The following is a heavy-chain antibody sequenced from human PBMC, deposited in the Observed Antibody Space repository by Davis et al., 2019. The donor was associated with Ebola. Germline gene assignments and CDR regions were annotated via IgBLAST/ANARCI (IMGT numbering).Heavy chain of an antibody. CDR2: ISAYNGNT. D-gene: IGHD4-17*01. CDR3: ARDIPTVNPLDY. V-gene: IGHV1-18*01. Sequence: AASVKVSCKASGYTFTSYAMHWVRQAPGQGLEWMGWISAYNGNTNYAQKLQGRVTMTTDTSTSTAYMELRSLRYDDTAVYYCARDIPTVNPLDYWGQGTLVTVSS. J-gene: IGHJ4*02. CDR1: GYTFTSYA.